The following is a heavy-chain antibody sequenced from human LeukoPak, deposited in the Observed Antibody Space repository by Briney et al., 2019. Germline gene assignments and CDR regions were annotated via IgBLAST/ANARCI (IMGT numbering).Heavy chain of an antibody. D-gene: IGHD2-21*02. CDR3: AKSDCGGDCHLLDY. CDR1: GFTFSSYA. V-gene: IGHV3-23*01. CDR2: FGGSGGTI. J-gene: IGHJ4*02. Sequence: GGSLRLSCAASGFTFSSYAMSWVRQAPGKGLEWVSHFGGSGGTIYYAASVKGRFTISRDNSKNTLYLQMSSLRAEDTAVYYCAKSDCGGDCHLLDYWGQGTLVTVSS.